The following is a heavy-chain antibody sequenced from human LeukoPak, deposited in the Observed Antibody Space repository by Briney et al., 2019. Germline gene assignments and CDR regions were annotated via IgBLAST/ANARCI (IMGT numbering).Heavy chain of an antibody. J-gene: IGHJ4*01. V-gene: IGHV4-39*01. Sequence: PSETLSLTCTVSSGSFSSSSYFCGWIRPPPGVGLEWIATINYSGTTYYNPSLKSRVTTSVDTSNNQFSLKLSSVTAADTAVYYCARLRGGVQLWGDWGQGVLVTVSS. D-gene: IGHD5-18*01. CDR3: ARLRGGVQLWGD. CDR2: INYSGTT. CDR1: SGSFSSSSYF.